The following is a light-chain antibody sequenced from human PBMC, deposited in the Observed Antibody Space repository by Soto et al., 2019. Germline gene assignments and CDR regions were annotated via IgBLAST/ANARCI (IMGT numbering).Light chain of an antibody. Sequence: EIVLTQSLGTLSLSPGERATLACRASQSVGNNLAWYQQRPGQAPRLLIYGASIRATGIPARFSGSGSGTEFTLTISSLQSEDFAVYYCQQHNNWPKWTFGQGTKVDI. J-gene: IGKJ1*01. V-gene: IGKV3-15*01. CDR1: QSVGNN. CDR2: GAS. CDR3: QQHNNWPKWT.